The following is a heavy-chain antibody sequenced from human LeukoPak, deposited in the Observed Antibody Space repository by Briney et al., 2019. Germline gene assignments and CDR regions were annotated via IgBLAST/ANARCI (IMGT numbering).Heavy chain of an antibody. CDR3: TRDFVLLTSYDVFEN. J-gene: IGHJ4*02. CDR1: VYTFTTYC. D-gene: IGHD3-3*01. V-gene: IGHV1-18*01. CDR2: INANNGDT. Sequence: ASVNVSCKASVYTFTTYCIRWVRQAPGQGLEWMGWINANNGDTHYAHKLQGTITMTTDTSTSTVYMELRSMRSDDTAVYYCTRDFVLLTSYDVFENWGQGTLVTVSS.